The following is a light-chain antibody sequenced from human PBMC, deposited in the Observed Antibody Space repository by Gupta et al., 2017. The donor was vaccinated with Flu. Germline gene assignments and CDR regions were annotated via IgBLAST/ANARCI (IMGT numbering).Light chain of an antibody. J-gene: IGLJ1*01. V-gene: IGLV2-11*01. CDR2: DVS. Sequence: QSALTQPRSVSGSPGQSVTISCTGTSSDVGGYNYVSWYQQPPGKAPKLMIYDVSKRPSGVPDRFSGSKSGNTASLTISGRQAEDEADYYCCSYAGSYVFGTGTKVTVL. CDR1: SSDVGGYNY. CDR3: CSYAGSYV.